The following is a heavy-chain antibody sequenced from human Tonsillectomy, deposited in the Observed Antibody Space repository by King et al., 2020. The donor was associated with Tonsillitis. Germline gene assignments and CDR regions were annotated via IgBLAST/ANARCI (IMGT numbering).Heavy chain of an antibody. D-gene: IGHD3-16*01. CDR3: ARDLPSRDDYVWGSYGNWFDP. Sequence: QLVQSGAEVKKPGASVKVSCKASGYTFTGYYMHWVRQAPGQGLEWMGWINPNSGGTNYAQKFQGRDTMTRDTSISTAYMELSRLRSDDTAVYYCARDLPSRDDYVWGSYGNWFDPWGQGTLVTVSS. V-gene: IGHV1-2*02. CDR1: GYTFTGYY. J-gene: IGHJ5*02. CDR2: INPNSGGT.